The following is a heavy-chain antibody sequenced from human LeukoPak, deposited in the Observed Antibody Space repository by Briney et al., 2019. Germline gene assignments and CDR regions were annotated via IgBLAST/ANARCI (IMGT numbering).Heavy chain of an antibody. CDR2: ISGSGGST. J-gene: IGHJ4*02. V-gene: IGHV3-23*01. CDR3: ATVWDDGDYANPY. D-gene: IGHD4-17*01. Sequence: PGGSLRLSCAASGFTFSNYAMSWVRQAPGNGLEWVSAISGSGGSTHFADSVKGRFTVSRDNSKNTLYLQMNSLRAEDTAVYYCATVWDDGDYANPYWGQGTLVAVSS. CDR1: GFTFSNYA.